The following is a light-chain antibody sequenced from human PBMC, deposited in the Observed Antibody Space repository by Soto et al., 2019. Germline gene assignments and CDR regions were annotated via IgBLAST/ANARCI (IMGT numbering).Light chain of an antibody. J-gene: IGKJ1*01. Sequence: DIHMAQSPSSLSASVGDRVTITFRASQSISRYLNWYQQKPGKAPKLLIYTTSSLQSGVPSRFSGSGSGTDFTLTISSLHPEDFATYYCQQTYSTWTFGQGTKVDIK. V-gene: IGKV1-39*01. CDR1: QSISRY. CDR3: QQTYSTWT. CDR2: TTS.